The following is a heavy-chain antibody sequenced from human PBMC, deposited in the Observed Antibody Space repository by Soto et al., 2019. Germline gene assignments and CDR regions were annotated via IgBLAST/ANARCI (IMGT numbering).Heavy chain of an antibody. J-gene: IGHJ6*02. CDR2: IRSKAYGGTT. Sequence: EVQLVESGGGLVQPGRSLRLSCTASGFTFGDYAMSWVRQAPGKGLEWVGFIRSKAYGGTTEYAASVKGRFTISRDDSKSIAYLQMNSLKTEDTAVYYCTVCSSTSCYTSHYYYYYGMDVWGQGTTVTVSS. CDR3: TVCSSTSCYTSHYYYYYGMDV. CDR1: GFTFGDYA. D-gene: IGHD2-2*02. V-gene: IGHV3-49*04.